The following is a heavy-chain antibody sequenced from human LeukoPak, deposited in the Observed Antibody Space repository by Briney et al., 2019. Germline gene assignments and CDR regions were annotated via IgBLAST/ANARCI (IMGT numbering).Heavy chain of an antibody. Sequence: GGSLRLSCAASGFTLSSYEMNWVRQAPGKGLEWVSYISSSGYTIYYADSVKGRFTISRDNAKNSLYLQMNSLIAEDTAVYYCARALYIWGQGTMVTVSS. CDR2: ISSSGYTI. J-gene: IGHJ3*02. CDR1: GFTLSSYE. CDR3: ARALYI. V-gene: IGHV3-48*03.